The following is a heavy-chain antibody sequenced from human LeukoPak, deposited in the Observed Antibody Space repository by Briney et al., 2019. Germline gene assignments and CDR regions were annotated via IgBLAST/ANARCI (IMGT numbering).Heavy chain of an antibody. CDR3: ARSPSYYDILTGYSIGDY. V-gene: IGHV1-18*01. CDR1: GYTFTSYG. J-gene: IGHJ4*02. Sequence: ASVKVSSKASGYTFTSYGISRVRQAPGQGLEWMGWISAYNGNTNYAQKLHARVTMTTDTSTSTDYMELRSLRSDDTAVYYCARSPSYYDILTGYSIGDYWGQGTLVTVSS. CDR2: ISAYNGNT. D-gene: IGHD3-9*01.